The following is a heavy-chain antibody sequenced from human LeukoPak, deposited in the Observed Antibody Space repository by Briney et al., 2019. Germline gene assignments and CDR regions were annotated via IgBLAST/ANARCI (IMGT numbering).Heavy chain of an antibody. J-gene: IGHJ3*02. CDR1: GYTFTSYY. V-gene: IGHV1-46*01. CDR3: ASLSTVTGDFDI. D-gene: IGHD4-17*01. Sequence: ASVKVSCKASGYTFTSYYMHWVRQAPGQGLEWMGIINPSGGSTSYAQKFQGRVTMTRDTSTSTVYVELSSLRSEDTAVYYCASLSTVTGDFDIWGQGTMVTVSS. CDR2: INPSGGST.